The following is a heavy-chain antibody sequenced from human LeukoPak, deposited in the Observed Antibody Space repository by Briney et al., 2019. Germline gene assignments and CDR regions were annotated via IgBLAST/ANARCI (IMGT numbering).Heavy chain of an antibody. D-gene: IGHD3-10*01. V-gene: IGHV3-7*05. CDR1: GFTFSSYW. CDR3: ARERVTMVRGVNYYFDY. Sequence: PGGSLRLSCAASGFTFSSYWMSWVRQAPGKGLEWVANIKQDGSEKYYVDSVKGRFTISRDNAKNSLYLQMNSLRAEDTAVYYCARERVTMVRGVNYYFDYWGQGTLVTVPS. CDR2: IKQDGSEK. J-gene: IGHJ4*02.